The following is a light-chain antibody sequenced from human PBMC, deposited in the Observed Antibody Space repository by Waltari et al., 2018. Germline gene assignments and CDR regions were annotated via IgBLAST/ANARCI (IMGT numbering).Light chain of an antibody. CDR2: AAS. CDR1: QGISSY. CDR3: LQLNAYPLT. V-gene: IGKV1-9*01. Sequence: DIQLTQSPSFLSASVGDRVTITCRASQGISSYLAWYQQKPGEAPNLLIYAASTLQSGVPSRFSGSGSGTEFTLTISSLQPEDFATYYCLQLNAYPLTFGGGTKVEI. J-gene: IGKJ4*01.